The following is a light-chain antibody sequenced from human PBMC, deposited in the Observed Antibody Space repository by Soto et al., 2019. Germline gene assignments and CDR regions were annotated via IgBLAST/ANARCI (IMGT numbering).Light chain of an antibody. CDR3: QQYNSYWT. J-gene: IGKJ1*01. CDR1: QSISSW. Sequence: EIQMTQSPSTLSASVGDRVTITCRASQSISSWLAWYQQKPGKAPKLLIYKASSLESGVPSRFSGSGSGTEFTLTISSLQVDDFATYYCQQYNSYWTFGQGTKVEIK. CDR2: KAS. V-gene: IGKV1-5*03.